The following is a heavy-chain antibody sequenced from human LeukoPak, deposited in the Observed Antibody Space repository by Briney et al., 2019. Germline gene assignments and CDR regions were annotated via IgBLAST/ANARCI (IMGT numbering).Heavy chain of an antibody. CDR3: ARDNAVEGYYYMDV. V-gene: IGHV4-59*01. CDR1: GGSINSYY. D-gene: IGHD5-24*01. Sequence: SETLSLTCTVSGGSINSYYWSWIRQPPGKGLEWIGYIYYSGSTNYNPSLKSRVTISVDTSKNQFSLKLSSVTAADTAVYYCARDNAVEGYYYMDVWGKGTTVTVSS. CDR2: IYYSGST. J-gene: IGHJ6*03.